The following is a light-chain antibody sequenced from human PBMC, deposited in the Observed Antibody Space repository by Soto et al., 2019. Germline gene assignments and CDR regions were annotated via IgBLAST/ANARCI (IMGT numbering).Light chain of an antibody. CDR3: QQYDSYSWT. Sequence: IQLTQSPSSLSASVGDRVTITCRASQGISSYLAWYQQKPGKAPKFLIYDAFILQSGVPSRFGGSGSGTEFTLSIDSLQPDDSATYYCQQYDSYSWTFGRGTKVDIK. CDR2: DAF. J-gene: IGKJ1*01. CDR1: QGISSY. V-gene: IGKV1-9*01.